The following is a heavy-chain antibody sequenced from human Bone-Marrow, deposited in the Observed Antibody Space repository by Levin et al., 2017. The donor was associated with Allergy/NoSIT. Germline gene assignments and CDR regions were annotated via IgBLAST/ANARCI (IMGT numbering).Heavy chain of an antibody. Sequence: VASVKVSCKASGGAFNTYVISWVRQAPGQGLEWMGGIVPALGQANYAQKFHSRMTISADESMSTVYMEVNRLVSEDTAVYYCTRCFLAKWFDPWGQGTLVTVSS. CDR2: IVPALGQA. CDR1: GGAFNTYV. CDR3: TRCFLAKWFDP. D-gene: IGHD2/OR15-2a*01. J-gene: IGHJ5*02. V-gene: IGHV1-69*10.